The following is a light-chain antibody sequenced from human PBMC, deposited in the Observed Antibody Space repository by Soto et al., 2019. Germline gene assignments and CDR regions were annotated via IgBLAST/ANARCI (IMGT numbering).Light chain of an antibody. CDR2: AAS. CDR3: QQYGSSPKT. Sequence: ESVLRQSPGTRSCSPGDIASLSCRASQTISSTYLAWYQQNPGQAPRLLIYAASTRATGVPDRFSGSGSGTDFTLTISRLEPEDFAVYYCQQYGSSPKTFGQGTKVDIK. CDR1: QTISSTY. V-gene: IGKV3-20*01. J-gene: IGKJ1*01.